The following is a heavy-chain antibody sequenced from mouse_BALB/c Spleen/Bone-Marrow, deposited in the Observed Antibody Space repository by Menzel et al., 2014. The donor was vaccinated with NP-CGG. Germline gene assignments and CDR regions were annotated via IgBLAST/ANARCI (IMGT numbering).Heavy chain of an antibody. CDR3: ARLSRAWFAY. CDR2: ISSGGGST. Sequence: EVQLVESGGGLVKPGGSLKLSCAASGFAFSSYDMSWVRQTPEKRLEWVAYISSGGGSTYYPDTVKGRFTISRDNAKNTLYLQMSSLKSEDTAMYYCARLSRAWFAYWGQGTLVTVSA. D-gene: IGHD1-1*01. V-gene: IGHV5-12-1*01. J-gene: IGHJ3*01. CDR1: GFAFSSYD.